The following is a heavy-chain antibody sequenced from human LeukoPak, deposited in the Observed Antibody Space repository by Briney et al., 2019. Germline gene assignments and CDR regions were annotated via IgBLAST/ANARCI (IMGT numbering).Heavy chain of an antibody. CDR1: GYTFTSYG. V-gene: IGHV1-69*04. CDR2: IIPILGIA. Sequence: SVKVSCKASGYTFTSYGISWVRQAPGQGLEWMGRIIPILGIANYAQKFQGRVTITADKSTSTAYMELSSLRSEDTAVYYCAREAPMVRGVKAGPNDYWGQGTLVTVSS. CDR3: AREAPMVRGVKAGPNDY. D-gene: IGHD3-10*01. J-gene: IGHJ4*02.